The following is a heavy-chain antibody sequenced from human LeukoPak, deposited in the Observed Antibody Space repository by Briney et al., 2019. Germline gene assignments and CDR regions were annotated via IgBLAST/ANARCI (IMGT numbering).Heavy chain of an antibody. CDR1: RFSFSSYT. J-gene: IGHJ4*02. D-gene: IGHD1-26*01. Sequence: PGGSLRLSCAASRFSFSSYTMNWVRQAPGKGLEWVSSISSTSSDIHYADSVKGRFTISRDNAKNSLYLQMNSLRAEDTAVYYCARAFGVVGATNPGYWGQGTLVTVSS. V-gene: IGHV3-21*01. CDR3: ARAFGVVGATNPGY. CDR2: ISSTSSDI.